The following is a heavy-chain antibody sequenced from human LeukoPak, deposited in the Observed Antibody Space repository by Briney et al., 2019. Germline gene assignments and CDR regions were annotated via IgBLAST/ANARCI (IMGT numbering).Heavy chain of an antibody. J-gene: IGHJ3*02. CDR3: AKDIWAYAFDI. Sequence: GGSLRLSCAASGFTFNNYAMSWVRQAPGKGLEWVSGITDSGGDTYYADSVKGRFTISRDNSKNTLYLQMNSLRAEDTAVYYCAKDIWAYAFDIWGQGTMVTVSS. D-gene: IGHD3-10*01. CDR1: GFTFNNYA. V-gene: IGHV3-23*01. CDR2: ITDSGGDT.